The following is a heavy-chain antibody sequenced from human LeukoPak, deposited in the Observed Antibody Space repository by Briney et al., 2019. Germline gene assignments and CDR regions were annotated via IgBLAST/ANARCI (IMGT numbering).Heavy chain of an antibody. CDR2: ISYDGSNK. Sequence: GGSLRLSCAASGFTFSSYGMHWVRQAPGKGLEWVAVISYDGSNKYYADSVKGRFTISRDNSKNTLYLQMNSLRAEDTAVYYCAAPPGYNSSWSLGYWGQGTLVTVSS. CDR3: AAPPGYNSSWSLGY. V-gene: IGHV3-30*03. CDR1: GFTFSSYG. D-gene: IGHD6-13*01. J-gene: IGHJ4*02.